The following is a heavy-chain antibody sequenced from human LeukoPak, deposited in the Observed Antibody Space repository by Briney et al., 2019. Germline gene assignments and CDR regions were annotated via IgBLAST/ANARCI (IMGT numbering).Heavy chain of an antibody. J-gene: IGHJ3*02. CDR3: ARDRPPNYDFWSPDAFDI. Sequence: GGSLRLSCAASGFTFSSYSMNWVRQAPGKGLEWVSSISSSSSYIYYADSVKGRFTISRDNAKNSLYLQMNSLRAEDTAVYYCARDRPPNYDFWSPDAFDIWGQGTMVTVSS. CDR1: GFTFSSYS. CDR2: ISSSSSYI. V-gene: IGHV3-21*01. D-gene: IGHD3-3*01.